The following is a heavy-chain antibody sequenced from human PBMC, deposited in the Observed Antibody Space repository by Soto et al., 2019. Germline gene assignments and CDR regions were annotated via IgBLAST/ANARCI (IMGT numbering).Heavy chain of an antibody. CDR2: VYPGDSDT. Sequence: EVQLVQSGAEVKKSGESLKISCKVSGFPFSTYWVAWVRQVPGKGLEWMGIVYPGDSDTRYSPSFQGHVTISADKSIDTAYLQWSNLTASDTAMYYCARSAVAGTLGAGEFDIWGQGTQVTVSA. V-gene: IGHV5-51*01. D-gene: IGHD6-19*01. J-gene: IGHJ3*02. CDR1: GFPFSTYW. CDR3: ARSAVAGTLGAGEFDI.